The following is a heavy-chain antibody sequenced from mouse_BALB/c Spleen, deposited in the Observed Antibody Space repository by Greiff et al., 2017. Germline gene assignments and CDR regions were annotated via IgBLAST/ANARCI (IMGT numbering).Heavy chain of an antibody. J-gene: IGHJ2*01. CDR3: VRDTTVVADY. D-gene: IGHD1-1*01. V-gene: IGHV10-1*02. CDR2: IRSKSNNYAT. CDR1: GFTFNTYA. Sequence: EVMLVESGGGLVQPKGSLKLSCAASGFTFNTYAMNWVRQAPGKGLEWVARIRSKSNNYATYYADSVKDRFTISRDDSQSMLYLQMNNLKTEDTAMYYCVRDTTVVADYWGQGTTLTVSS.